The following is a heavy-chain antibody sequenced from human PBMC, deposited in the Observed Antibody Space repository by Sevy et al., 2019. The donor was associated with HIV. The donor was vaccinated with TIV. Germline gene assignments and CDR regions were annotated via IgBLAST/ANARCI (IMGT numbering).Heavy chain of an antibody. V-gene: IGHV3-23*01. CDR1: GFTFAKYS. J-gene: IGHJ4*02. Sequence: GGSLRLSCAASGFTFAKYSMSWVRQAPGKGLEWVSTFSFGCGRINYADSVKGRFTNSRDDSKNTLFLQMNSLRAEDTGTYFCAREGCTQPHDYWGQGTLVTVSS. CDR3: AREGCTQPHDY. D-gene: IGHD2-8*01. CDR2: FSFGCGRI.